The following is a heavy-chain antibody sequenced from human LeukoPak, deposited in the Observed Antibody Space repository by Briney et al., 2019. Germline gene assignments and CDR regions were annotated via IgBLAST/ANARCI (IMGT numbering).Heavy chain of an antibody. CDR3: ATGNYYDSRGYYTFGY. Sequence: GGSLTLSCAASGFTFSKYWMHWVRQVPGKGLVWVSLINGDGSTTNYADFVKGRFTISRDNAKNTLSLQVNNLRAEDTAVYYCATGNYYDSRGYYTFGYWGQGTLVTVSS. D-gene: IGHD3-22*01. V-gene: IGHV3-74*01. J-gene: IGHJ1*01. CDR2: INGDGSTT. CDR1: GFTFSKYW.